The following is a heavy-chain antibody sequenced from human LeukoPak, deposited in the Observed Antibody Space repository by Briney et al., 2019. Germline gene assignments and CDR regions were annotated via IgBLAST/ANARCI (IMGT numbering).Heavy chain of an antibody. CDR1: GGSISSSSYY. CDR3: ASLYYYDSSGYYYRY. CDR2: IYYSGST. J-gene: IGHJ4*02. Sequence: SEALSLTCTVSGGSISSSSYYWGWIRQPPGKGLEWIGSIYYSGSTYYNPSLKSRVTISVDTSKNQFSLKLSSVTAADTAVYYCASLYYYDSSGYYYRYWGQGTLVTVSS. D-gene: IGHD3-22*01. V-gene: IGHV4-39*07.